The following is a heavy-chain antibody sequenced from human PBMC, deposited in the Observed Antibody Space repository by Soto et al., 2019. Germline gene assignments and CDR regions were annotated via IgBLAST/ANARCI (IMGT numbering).Heavy chain of an antibody. D-gene: IGHD4-17*01. Sequence: QVHLVESGGGVVQPGRSLRLSCAASGLTFSNYAMHWVRQAPGKGLEWVAFISYDGTNRCYPDSVKGRFTISRDNSKNMLYLQINSLKTEDTAMYYCARESSSTVTTGGGGSAKDYWGQGTLVTVSS. CDR1: GLTFSNYA. J-gene: IGHJ4*02. CDR3: ARESSSTVTTGGGGSAKDY. CDR2: ISYDGTNR. V-gene: IGHV3-30-3*01.